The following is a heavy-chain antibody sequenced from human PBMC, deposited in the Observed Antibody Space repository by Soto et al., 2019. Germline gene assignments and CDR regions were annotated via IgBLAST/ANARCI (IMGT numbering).Heavy chain of an antibody. V-gene: IGHV4-59*08. CDR1: GGSISSYY. D-gene: IGHD6-13*01. CDR3: ARGPGIAAAGSDYYYYMDV. CDR2: MYYSGST. J-gene: IGHJ6*03. Sequence: TSETLSLTCTVSGGSISSYYLSWIRQPPGKGLEWIGYMYYSGSTNYNPSLKSRVTISVDTSKNQSSLKLSSVTAEDTAVYYCARGPGIAAAGSDYYYYMDVWGKGTTVTVSS.